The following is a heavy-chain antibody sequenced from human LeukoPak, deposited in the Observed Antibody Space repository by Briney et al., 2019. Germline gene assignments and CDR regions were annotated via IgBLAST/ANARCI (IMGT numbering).Heavy chain of an antibody. J-gene: IGHJ4*02. Sequence: GGSLRLSGTASGFTFKNYRMTWVRQAPGKGLEWVASMKDDGNEIQYVDSVKGRFTISRDNAKNSLYLQMNNLRAEDTAVYYCARNRATNDYWGQGPLVTVSS. V-gene: IGHV3-7*01. D-gene: IGHD1-26*01. CDR2: MKDDGNEI. CDR1: GFTFKNYR. CDR3: ARNRATNDY.